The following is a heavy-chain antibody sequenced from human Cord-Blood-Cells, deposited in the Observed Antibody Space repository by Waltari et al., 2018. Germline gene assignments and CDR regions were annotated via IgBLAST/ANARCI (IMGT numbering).Heavy chain of an antibody. CDR1: GGTFSRYA. D-gene: IGHD3-16*01. Sequence: QVQLVQSGAEVKKPGSSVKVSCKASGGTFSRYAISWVRQAPGQGLEWMGGSMPILCTAKYAPKCQGRVTITADKSTSTAYMELSSLRSEDTAVYYCARGDWGDAFEIWGQGTMVTVSS. CDR2: SMPILCTA. V-gene: IGHV1-69*06. CDR3: ARGDWGDAFEI. J-gene: IGHJ3*02.